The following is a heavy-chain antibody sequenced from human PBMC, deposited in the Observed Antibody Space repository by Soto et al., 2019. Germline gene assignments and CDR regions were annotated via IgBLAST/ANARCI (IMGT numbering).Heavy chain of an antibody. V-gene: IGHV4-61*08. CDR2: VYFSGST. CDR1: GGSVSSGDYY. J-gene: IGHJ5*02. Sequence: NPXEALSVTCGVCGGSVSSGDYYWSWIRQPPGKGLEWIGHVYFSGSTNYIPSLKSRLTMSVDTAKNQFSLKLNSVTAADTAAYYCARITVDTYIIYWSDPWGQGTQVTVYS. D-gene: IGHD4-17*01. CDR3: ARITVDTYIIYWSDP.